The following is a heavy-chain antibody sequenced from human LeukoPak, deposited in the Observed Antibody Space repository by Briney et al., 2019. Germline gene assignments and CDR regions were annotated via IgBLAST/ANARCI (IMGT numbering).Heavy chain of an antibody. CDR2: INYSGDT. CDR3: ARPDDGAFDF. Sequence: SETLSLTCAVYGGSFSGYYWSWIRQPPGKGLEWIGEINYSGDTNYKSSLKSRVTISVDTSKNQFSLKVTSVTAADTAVYYCARPDDGAFDFWGQGTMVTVST. D-gene: IGHD5-24*01. V-gene: IGHV4-34*01. J-gene: IGHJ3*01. CDR1: GGSFSGYY.